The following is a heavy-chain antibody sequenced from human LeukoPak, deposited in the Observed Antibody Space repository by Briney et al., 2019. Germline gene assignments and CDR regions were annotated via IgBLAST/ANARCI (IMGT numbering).Heavy chain of an antibody. CDR1: GYSISSGYY. V-gene: IGHV4-38-2*01. J-gene: IGHJ5*01. CDR2: IYHSGST. Sequence: PSETLSLTCAVSGYSISSGYYWGWIRQPPGKGLEWIGSIYHSGSTYYNPSLKSRVTMSIDTSKNQFSLNLNSATAADTAVYYCARHPTGYPNCFDSWGRGTLVIVSS. D-gene: IGHD3-9*01. CDR3: ARHPTGYPNCFDS.